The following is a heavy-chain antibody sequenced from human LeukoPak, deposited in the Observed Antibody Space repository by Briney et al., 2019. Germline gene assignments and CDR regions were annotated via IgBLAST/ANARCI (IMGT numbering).Heavy chain of an antibody. CDR3: AKDATSYCSGGSCYDRYYGMDV. J-gene: IGHJ6*02. CDR2: ISGSGGST. Sequence: PGGSLRLSCAASGFTFSSYAMSWVRQAPGKGLEWVSAISGSGGSTYYADSVKGRFTISRDNSKNTLYLQMNSLRAEDTAVYYCAKDATSYCSGGSCYDRYYGMDVWGQGTTVTVSS. V-gene: IGHV3-23*01. CDR1: GFTFSSYA. D-gene: IGHD2-15*01.